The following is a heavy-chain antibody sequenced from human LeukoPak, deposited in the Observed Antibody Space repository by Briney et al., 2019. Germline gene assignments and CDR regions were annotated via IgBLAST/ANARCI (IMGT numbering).Heavy chain of an antibody. D-gene: IGHD1-26*01. CDR2: IWFDGSRK. V-gene: IGHV3-33*01. Sequence: GGSLRLSCTVSGFTLSRYGMHWVRQAPGKGLEWVALIWFDGSRKYYGDSVRGRFSISRDDSRNTLYLRMNSLRVDDTAVYFCVRDGRNFNRRIPFLGDLKGPKLDSWGQGTPVSVTS. CDR3: VRDGRNFNRRIPFLGDLKGPKLDS. CDR1: GFTLSRYG. J-gene: IGHJ4*02.